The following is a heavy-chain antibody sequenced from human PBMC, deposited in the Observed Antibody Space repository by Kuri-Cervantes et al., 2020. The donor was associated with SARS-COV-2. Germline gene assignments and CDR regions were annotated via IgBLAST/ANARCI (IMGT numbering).Heavy chain of an antibody. CDR1: GGSISSSSYY. J-gene: IGHJ3*02. D-gene: IGHD1-26*01. V-gene: IGHV4-39*01. Sequence: SETLSLTCTVSGGSISSSSYYWGWIRQPPGKGLEWIGNIYYSGRTYYSPSLKSRVTISVDTSKNQFSLKLSSVTAADTAVYYCAKPSGNYHDAFDIWGQGPMATVSS. CDR2: IYYSGRT. CDR3: AKPSGNYHDAFDI.